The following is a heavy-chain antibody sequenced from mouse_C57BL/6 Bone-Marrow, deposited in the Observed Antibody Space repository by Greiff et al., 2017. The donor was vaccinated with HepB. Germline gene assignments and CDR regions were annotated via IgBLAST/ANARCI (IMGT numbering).Heavy chain of an antibody. V-gene: IGHV3-6*01. CDR2: ISYDGSN. J-gene: IGHJ3*01. D-gene: IGHD2-3*01. CDR3: ARGGWSAWFAY. CDR1: GYSITSGYY. Sequence: EVQRVESGPGLVKPSQSLSLTCSVTGYSITSGYYWNWIRQFPGNKLEWMGYISYDGSNNYNPSLKNRISITRDTSKNQFFLKLNSVTTEDTATYYCARGGWSAWFAYWGQGTLVTVSA.